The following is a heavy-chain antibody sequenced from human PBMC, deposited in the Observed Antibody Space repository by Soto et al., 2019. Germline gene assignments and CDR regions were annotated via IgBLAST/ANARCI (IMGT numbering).Heavy chain of an antibody. V-gene: IGHV4-39*01. Sequence: QLQLEESGPGLVKPSETLSLTGTVSGGSISSSSYYWSWIRQSPEKGLEWIGSFYYSGSTYYSPSLRSRVTISGDTSRKQISLRLSSVTAADTAVYYCARISVTSRYMDVWGKGTTVTVSS. CDR2: FYYSGST. CDR1: GGSISSSSYY. D-gene: IGHD2-21*02. J-gene: IGHJ6*03. CDR3: ARISVTSRYMDV.